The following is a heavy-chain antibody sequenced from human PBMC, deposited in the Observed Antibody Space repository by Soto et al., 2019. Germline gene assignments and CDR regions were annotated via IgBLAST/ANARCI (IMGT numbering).Heavy chain of an antibody. CDR3: ARAVGPFDY. CDR2: IWHDGSNK. CDR1: GFTFSTYG. V-gene: IGHV3-33*01. J-gene: IGHJ4*02. Sequence: QVQLVESGGGVVQPGRSLRLSCAAAGFTFSTYGIHWVLQAPGKGLEWVAVIWHDGSNKYYADSVKGRFTISRDNSKNTLYLEMNSLRAEDTAVYYCARAVGPFDYWGQGTLVTVSS. D-gene: IGHD1-26*01.